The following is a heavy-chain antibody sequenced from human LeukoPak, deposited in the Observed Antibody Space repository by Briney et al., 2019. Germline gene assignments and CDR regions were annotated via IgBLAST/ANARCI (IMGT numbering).Heavy chain of an antibody. J-gene: IGHJ4*02. V-gene: IGHV4-4*02. D-gene: IGHD2-2*01. Sequence: PSETLSLTCAVSGESIRSTNWWSWVRQPPGKGLEWIGEIYHSGTTNYNPSLESRVTISLDTSNNQFFLDLNSVTAADTAVYYCANKLYCSSTSCYPAGYWGQGILVTVSS. CDR3: ANKLYCSSTSCYPAGY. CDR2: IYHSGTT. CDR1: GESIRSTNW.